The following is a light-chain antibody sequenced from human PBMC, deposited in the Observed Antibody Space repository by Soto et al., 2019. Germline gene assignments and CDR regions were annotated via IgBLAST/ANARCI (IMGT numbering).Light chain of an antibody. CDR1: QDISSH. V-gene: IGKV1-9*01. J-gene: IGKJ4*01. Sequence: DIQLTQSPAFLSASVGDKVTITCRASQDISSHLAWYQQKPGKPPNLLIYSASTLQNGVPSRFSGSGSGTDFTLTISSLQPEEFATYFCQQINSYPVTFGGGTKVEIK. CDR3: QQINSYPVT. CDR2: SAS.